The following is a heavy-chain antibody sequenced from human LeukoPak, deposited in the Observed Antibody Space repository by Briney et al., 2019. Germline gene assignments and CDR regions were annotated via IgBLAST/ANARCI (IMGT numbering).Heavy chain of an antibody. V-gene: IGHV3-48*02. D-gene: IGHD6-13*01. CDR3: ARGYSALDY. CDR1: GFTFSSYS. J-gene: IGHJ4*02. CDR2: ISSNSITI. Sequence: PGGSLRLSCSASGFTFSSYSMNWVRQAPGKGLEWVSYISSNSITIYYADSVKGRFTISRDSAKNSLYLQMNSLRDEDTAVYYCARGYSALDYWGQGTLVTVSS.